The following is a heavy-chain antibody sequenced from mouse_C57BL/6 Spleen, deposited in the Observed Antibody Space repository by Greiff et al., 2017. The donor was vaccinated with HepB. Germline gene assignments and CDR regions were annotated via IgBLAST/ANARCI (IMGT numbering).Heavy chain of an antibody. CDR1: GYAFSSYW. J-gene: IGHJ2*01. CDR3: ARLDYGNYEDY. CDR2: IYPGDGDT. V-gene: IGHV1-80*01. D-gene: IGHD2-1*01. Sequence: VQLQESGAELVKPGASVKISCKASGYAFSSYWMNWVKQRPGKGLEWIGQIYPGDGDTNYNGKFKGKATLTADKSSSTAYMQLSSLTSEDSAVYFCARLDYGNYEDYWGQGTTLTVSS.